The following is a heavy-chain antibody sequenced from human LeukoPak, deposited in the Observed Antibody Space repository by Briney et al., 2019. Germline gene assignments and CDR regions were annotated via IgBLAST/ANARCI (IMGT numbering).Heavy chain of an antibody. Sequence: SEPLSLTCTVSGGSISTYYWNWIRQPPGKGLEWIGYIYHSGSTNYNPSLQSRVTISVDTSKNQFSLNLSSVTAADTAVYYCARGGAARLHFQIWGQGTLVTVSS. CDR2: IYHSGST. J-gene: IGHJ1*01. D-gene: IGHD6-6*01. CDR1: GGSISTYY. V-gene: IGHV4-59*01. CDR3: ARGGAARLHFQI.